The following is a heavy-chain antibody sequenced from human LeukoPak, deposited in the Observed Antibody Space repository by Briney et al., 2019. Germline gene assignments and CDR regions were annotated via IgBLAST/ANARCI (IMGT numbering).Heavy chain of an antibody. J-gene: IGHJ6*03. V-gene: IGHV3-30*01. D-gene: IGHD6-6*01. Sequence: GRSLRLSCAASGFTFSSYAMHWVRQAPGKGLEWVAVISYDGSNKYYADSVKGRFTISRDNSKNTLYLQMNSLRAEDTAVYYCARGSGIAARPFSRDYYYYMDVWGKGTTVTVSS. CDR2: ISYDGSNK. CDR3: ARGSGIAARPFSRDYYYYMDV. CDR1: GFTFSSYA.